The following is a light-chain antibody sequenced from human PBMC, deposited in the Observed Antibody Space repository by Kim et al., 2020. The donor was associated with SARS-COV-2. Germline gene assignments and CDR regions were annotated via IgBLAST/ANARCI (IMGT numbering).Light chain of an antibody. CDR1: QSSSSH. CDR3: QQSYITPFT. Sequence: DIQMTQSPSSLSASVGDRVTITCRTSQSSSSHLNWYQQKPGRAPKLLISAASTLQGGVPSRFSGSGSETDFTLTISSLQPEDFATYSCQQSYITPFTFGPGTHVDIK. CDR2: AAS. V-gene: IGKV1-39*01. J-gene: IGKJ3*01.